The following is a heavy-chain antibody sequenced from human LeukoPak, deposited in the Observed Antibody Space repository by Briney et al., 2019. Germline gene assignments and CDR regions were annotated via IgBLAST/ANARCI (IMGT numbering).Heavy chain of an antibody. CDR3: AKSASAAIDFYFDL. Sequence: GGSLRLSCAASGLSFDTYGMTWVRQAPQKGLEWVSAVSPRGRPYYADSVRGRSTISRDTATNTVVLQMNSLRAEDTAVYFCAKSASAAIDFYFDLWGQGALVTVSS. V-gene: IGHV3-23*01. CDR1: GLSFDTYG. CDR2: VSPRGRP. J-gene: IGHJ4*02. D-gene: IGHD6-13*01.